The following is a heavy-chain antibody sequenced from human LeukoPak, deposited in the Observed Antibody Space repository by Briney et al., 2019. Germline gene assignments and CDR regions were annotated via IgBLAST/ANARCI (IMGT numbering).Heavy chain of an antibody. J-gene: IGHJ6*02. CDR2: ISGSGDST. CDR3: AKGQYSGSYQILYYYYYGMDV. Sequence: GVLRLSCAASGFTFSSYAMSWVRQAPGKGLEWVSVISGSGDSTDYADSVKGRFTISRDNSKNTLYLQMNSLRAEDTAVYYCAKGQYSGSYQILYYYYYGMDVWGQGPTVTVSS. V-gene: IGHV3-23*01. D-gene: IGHD1-26*01. CDR1: GFTFSSYA.